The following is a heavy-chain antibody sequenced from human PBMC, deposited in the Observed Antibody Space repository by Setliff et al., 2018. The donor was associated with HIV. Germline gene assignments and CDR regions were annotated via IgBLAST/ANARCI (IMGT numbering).Heavy chain of an antibody. V-gene: IGHV4-31*03. J-gene: IGHJ6*03. D-gene: IGHD3-3*01. Sequence: KPSESLSLTCTVSGGSITSGGYYWNWIRQHPGEGLEWIGYIYYSGSTYYNPSLKSRVTISVDTSKNQFSLKLSAVTAADTAIYYCARHVPDYDFWSGSPAHYYYYYMDVWGKGTSVTVSS. CDR2: IYYSGST. CDR3: ARHVPDYDFWSGSPAHYYYYYMDV. CDR1: GGSITSGGYY.